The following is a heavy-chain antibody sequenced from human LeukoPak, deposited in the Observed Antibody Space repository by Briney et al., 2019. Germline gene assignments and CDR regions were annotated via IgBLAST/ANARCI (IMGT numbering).Heavy chain of an antibody. Sequence: GGSLRLSCAASGFTFSSYNMNWVRQAPGKGLEWVSYITSSSSVSFYADSVRGRFTISRDNAKNSLYLQMNNLTAEDTAVYYCVRDLAFFRSSTTLEDYWGQGTLVTVSS. CDR1: GFTFSSYN. V-gene: IGHV3-48*01. J-gene: IGHJ4*02. D-gene: IGHD3-3*02. CDR3: VRDLAFFRSSTTLEDY. CDR2: ITSSSSVS.